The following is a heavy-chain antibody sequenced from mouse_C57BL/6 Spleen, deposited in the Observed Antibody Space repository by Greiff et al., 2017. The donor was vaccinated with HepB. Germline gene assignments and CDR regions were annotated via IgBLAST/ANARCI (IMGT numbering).Heavy chain of an antibody. J-gene: IGHJ1*03. CDR2: IYPRSGNT. CDR3: ARRYGSSYPYWYFDV. Sequence: VQLQQSGAELARPGASVKLSCKASGYTFTSYGISWVKQRTGQGLEWIGEIYPRSGNTYYNEKFKGKATLTADKSSSTAYMELRSLTSEDSAVYFCARRYGSSYPYWYFDVWGTGTTVTVSS. D-gene: IGHD1-1*01. V-gene: IGHV1-81*01. CDR1: GYTFTSYG.